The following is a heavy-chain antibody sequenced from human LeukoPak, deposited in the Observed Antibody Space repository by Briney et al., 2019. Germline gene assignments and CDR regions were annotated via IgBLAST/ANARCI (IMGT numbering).Heavy chain of an antibody. CDR2: ISAYNGNT. Sequence: ASVKVSCKASGYTFTSYGISWVRQAPGQGLEWMGWISAYNGNTNYAQKLQGRVTMTTDTSTSTACMELRSLRSDDTAVYYCARDLGDIVVVSSSHYYGMDVWGQGTTVTVSS. D-gene: IGHD2-2*01. CDR3: ARDLGDIVVVSSSHYYGMDV. CDR1: GYTFTSYG. J-gene: IGHJ6*02. V-gene: IGHV1-18*01.